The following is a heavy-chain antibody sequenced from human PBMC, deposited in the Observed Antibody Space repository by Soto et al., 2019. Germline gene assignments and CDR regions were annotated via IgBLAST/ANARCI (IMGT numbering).Heavy chain of an antibody. CDR2: ISGSGGST. CDR3: AQDGAGITTLHDAFDI. V-gene: IGHV3-23*01. CDR1: GFTFSSYA. D-gene: IGHD3-10*02. J-gene: IGHJ3*02. Sequence: PGGSLRLSCAASGFTFSSYAMSWVRQAPGKGLEWVSAISGSGGSTYYADSVKGRFTISRDNSKNTLYLQMKSLRAEDTHVYYRAQDGAGITTLHDAFDIWGQGKMVTVSS.